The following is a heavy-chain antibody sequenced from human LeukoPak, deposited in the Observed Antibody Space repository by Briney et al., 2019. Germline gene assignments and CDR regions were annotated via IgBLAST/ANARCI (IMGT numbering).Heavy chain of an antibody. CDR3: ARNSYGYASFDY. CDR2: IYYSGST. V-gene: IGHV4-59*01. D-gene: IGHD5-18*01. Sequence: SETLSLTCTVSGGSISSYYWSWIRQPPGKGLEWIGYIYYSGSTNYNPSLKSRVTISVDTSKNQFSLKLSSVTAADTAAYYCARNSYGYASFDYWGQGTLVTVSS. CDR1: GGSISSYY. J-gene: IGHJ4*02.